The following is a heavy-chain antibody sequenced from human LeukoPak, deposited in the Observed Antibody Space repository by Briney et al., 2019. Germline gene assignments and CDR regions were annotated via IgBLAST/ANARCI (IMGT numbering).Heavy chain of an antibody. CDR3: AREPGIGYAFDI. V-gene: IGHV3-7*01. CDR1: GFTFTNSW. J-gene: IGHJ3*02. D-gene: IGHD3-10*01. Sequence: PGGSLRLPCVVSGFTFTNSWMTWVRQTPGKGLEWVANIKQDGSEKHYVDSVKGRFTISRDNTKNSLYLQMNSLRAEDTAVYYCAREPGIGYAFDIWGQGTMVTVSS. CDR2: IKQDGSEK.